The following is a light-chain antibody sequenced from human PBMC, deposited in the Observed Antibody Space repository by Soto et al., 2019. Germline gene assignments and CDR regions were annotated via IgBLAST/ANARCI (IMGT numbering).Light chain of an antibody. Sequence: DIQMPQSPSTLSTSVGDRVTITCRASQSISSWLAWYQQKPGKAPKLLIYKASNLESGVPSRFSGSGSGTEITLTISSLQPDDFATFYCQQYNSYPLTFGGGTKVDIK. CDR1: QSISSW. CDR2: KAS. J-gene: IGKJ4*01. V-gene: IGKV1-5*03. CDR3: QQYNSYPLT.